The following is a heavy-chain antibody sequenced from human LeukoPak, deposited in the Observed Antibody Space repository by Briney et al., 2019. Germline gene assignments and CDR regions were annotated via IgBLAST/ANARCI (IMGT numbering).Heavy chain of an antibody. J-gene: IGHJ5*02. D-gene: IGHD2-2*01. CDR1: GFTFSSHA. CDR2: ISYDGSNK. Sequence: GRSLRLSCVASGFTFSSHAMHWVRQAPGKGLEWVAVISYDGSNKYYADSVKGRFTISRDNSKNTLYLQMNSLRAEDTAVYYCARVPLNLRYCSSTSCYGANWFDPWGQGTLVTVSS. CDR3: ARVPLNLRYCSSTSCYGANWFDP. V-gene: IGHV3-30-3*01.